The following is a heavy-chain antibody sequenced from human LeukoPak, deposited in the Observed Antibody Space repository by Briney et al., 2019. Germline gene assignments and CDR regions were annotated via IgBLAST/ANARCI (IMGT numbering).Heavy chain of an antibody. J-gene: IGHJ5*02. D-gene: IGHD3-10*01. CDR3: GGVLSLPSFSFGWGIYYACFAP. CDR2: INHSGST. V-gene: IGHV4-34*01. Sequence: SETLSLTCAVYGGSFSGYYWSWIRQPPGKGLEWIGEINHSGSTNYNPSLKSRVTISVATSKNQFSPKLSSVTAADTAVYYCGGVLSLPSFSFGWGIYYACFAPGGEEPVVTVSS. CDR1: GGSFSGYY.